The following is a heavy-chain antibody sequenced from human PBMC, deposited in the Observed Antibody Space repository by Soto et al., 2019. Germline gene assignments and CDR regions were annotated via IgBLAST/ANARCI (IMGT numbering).Heavy chain of an antibody. J-gene: IGHJ4*02. Sequence: EVQLVESGGGLVQPGGSLRLSCAASGFTFSSYSMNWVRQAPGKGLEWVSYISSISSTIYYADSVKGRFTISRDNAKNSLYLQMNSLRDEDTAVYYCARGSCSSTSCPPLNFDYWGQGTLVTVSS. CDR2: ISSISSTI. CDR3: ARGSCSSTSCPPLNFDY. V-gene: IGHV3-48*02. D-gene: IGHD2-2*01. CDR1: GFTFSSYS.